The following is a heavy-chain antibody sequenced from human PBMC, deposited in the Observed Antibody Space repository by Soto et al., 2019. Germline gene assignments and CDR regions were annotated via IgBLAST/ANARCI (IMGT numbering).Heavy chain of an antibody. D-gene: IGHD2-2*01. CDR1: GGTFSSYA. Sequence: QVQLVQSGAEVKKPGSSVKVSCKASGGTFSSYAISWVRQAPGQGLEWMGGIIPIFGTANYAQKFQGRVTITADESTSTACMELSSLRSEDTAVYYCARASCSSTSCRTDALDYWGQGTLVTVSS. V-gene: IGHV1-69*01. J-gene: IGHJ4*02. CDR3: ARASCSSTSCRTDALDY. CDR2: IIPIFGTA.